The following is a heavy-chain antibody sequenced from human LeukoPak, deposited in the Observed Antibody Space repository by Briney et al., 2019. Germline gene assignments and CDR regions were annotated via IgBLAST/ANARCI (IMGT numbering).Heavy chain of an antibody. CDR3: ASYFEILTGYYGGNGFDV. CDR1: GGSISSYY. CDR2: IYYSGST. J-gene: IGHJ3*01. Sequence: SETLSLTCTVSGGSISSYYWSWIRQPPGKGLEWIGYIYYSGSTNYNPSLKSRVTISVDTSKNQFSLKLSSVTAADTAVYYCASYFEILTGYYGGNGFDVWGQGTMVTVSA. V-gene: IGHV4-59*01. D-gene: IGHD3-9*01.